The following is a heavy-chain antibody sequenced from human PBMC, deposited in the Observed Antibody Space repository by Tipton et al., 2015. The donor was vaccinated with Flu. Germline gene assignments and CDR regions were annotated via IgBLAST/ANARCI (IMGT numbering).Heavy chain of an antibody. V-gene: IGHV4-39*01. CDR2: IYYSGST. J-gene: IGHJ5*02. CDR1: GGSISSSSYY. CDR3: ARRPIHSSGWYDH. Sequence: TLSLTCTVSGGSISSSSYYWGWIRQPPGKGLEWIGRIYYSGSTYYNPSLKSRVTISVDTSKNQFSLKLSSVTAADTAVYYCARRPIHSSGWYDHWGQGTLVTVSS. D-gene: IGHD6-19*01.